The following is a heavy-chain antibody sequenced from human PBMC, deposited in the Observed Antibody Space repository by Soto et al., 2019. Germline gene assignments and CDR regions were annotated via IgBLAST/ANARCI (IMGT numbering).Heavy chain of an antibody. D-gene: IGHD5-12*01. CDR2: ISYDGKTQ. V-gene: IGHV3-30*04. CDR1: GYNFRSYA. J-gene: IGHJ4*02. Sequence: QVQLVESGGGVVQPGRSLRLSCAASGYNFRSYALHWVRQAPDKGLEWVAFISYDGKTQNYADSVKGRFTISRDDSKKTLYVQMNSLRFEDTAVYYCVRESAYSGYWPLEYWGQGTLVTVPS. CDR3: VRESAYSGYWPLEY.